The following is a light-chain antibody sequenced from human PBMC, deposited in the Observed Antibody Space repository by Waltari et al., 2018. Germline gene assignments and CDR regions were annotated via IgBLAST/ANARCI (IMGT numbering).Light chain of an antibody. J-gene: IGLJ2*01. CDR3: AAWDDSLNGPV. CDR2: YDD. V-gene: IGLV1-36*01. Sequence: QSVLTQPPSVSEAPRQRVTIACSGSSSNIGNNAVNWYQQLPGKAPKLLIYYDDLLPSGVSDRCSGAKSGASASLAISGLQSEDEADYSCAAWDDSLNGPVFGGGTKLTVL. CDR1: SSNIGNNA.